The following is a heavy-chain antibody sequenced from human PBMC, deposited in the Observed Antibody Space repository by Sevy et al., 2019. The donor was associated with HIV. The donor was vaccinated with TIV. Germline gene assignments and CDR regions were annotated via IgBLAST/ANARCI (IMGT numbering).Heavy chain of an antibody. CDR2: IKQDGSEK. D-gene: IGHD6-13*01. J-gene: IGHJ3*02. CDR1: GFTFSSYW. Sequence: GGSLRLSCAASGFTFSSYWMSWVRQAPGKGLEWVANIKQDGSEKYYVDSVKGRFTISRDNAKNSLYLQMNSLRAEDTAVYYCARSQGSSWSGGAFDIWGQGTMVTVSS. CDR3: ARSQGSSWSGGAFDI. V-gene: IGHV3-7*01.